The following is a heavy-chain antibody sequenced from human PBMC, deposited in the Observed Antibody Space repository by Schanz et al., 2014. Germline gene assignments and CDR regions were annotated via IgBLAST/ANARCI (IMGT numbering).Heavy chain of an antibody. CDR2: HSGSGGST. CDR3: AGQSHYDILTVTRT. V-gene: IGHV3-23*01. Sequence: EVQLLESGGGLVQPGGSLRLSCAASGFTFSSYAMSWVRQAPGKGLEWVSAHSGSGGSTYYADSVKGQFTISRDNSKNTLYLQMNSLRSEDAAVYYCAGQSHYDILTVTRTWGQGTLVTVSS. J-gene: IGHJ5*02. D-gene: IGHD3-9*01. CDR1: GFTFSSYA.